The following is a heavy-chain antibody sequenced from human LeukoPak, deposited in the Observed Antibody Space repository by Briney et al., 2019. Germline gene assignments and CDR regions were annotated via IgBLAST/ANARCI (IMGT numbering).Heavy chain of an antibody. D-gene: IGHD6-19*01. J-gene: IGHJ4*02. CDR3: ARGYSSGWYLAGEYYFDY. CDR2: ISAYNGNT. CDR1: GYTFTSYG. V-gene: IGHV1-18*01. Sequence: GASVKVSCKASGYTFTSYGISRVRQAPGQGLEWMGGISAYNGNTNYAQKLQGRVTMTTDTPTSTAYMELRSLRSDDTAVYYCARGYSSGWYLAGEYYFDYWGEGALVTVSS.